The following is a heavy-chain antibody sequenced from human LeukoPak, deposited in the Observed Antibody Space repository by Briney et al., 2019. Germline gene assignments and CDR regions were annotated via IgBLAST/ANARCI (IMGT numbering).Heavy chain of an antibody. CDR3: ARDNRQKYYYDSSGYYYDY. D-gene: IGHD3-22*01. J-gene: IGHJ4*02. CDR1: GYTFTHYY. V-gene: IGHV1-18*04. CDR2: ISAYNGNT. Sequence: ASVKVSCKASGYTFTHYYIYWVRQAPGQGLEWMGWISAYNGNTNYAQKLQGRVTMTTDTSTSTAYTELRSLRSDDTAVYYCARDNRQKYYYDSSGYYYDYWGQGTLVTVSS.